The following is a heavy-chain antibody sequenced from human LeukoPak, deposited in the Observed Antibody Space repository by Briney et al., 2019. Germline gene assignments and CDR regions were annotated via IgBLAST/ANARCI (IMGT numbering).Heavy chain of an antibody. CDR1: GFTFSDYY. CDR3: AKDREYSSLYYFDY. CDR2: LNSNGGAT. J-gene: IGHJ4*02. D-gene: IGHD6-6*01. Sequence: PGGSLRLSCAASGFTFSDYYMSWIRQAPGKGLEWVSSLNSNGGATYYSDSAKGRFTSSRDNSKNTLYLQMHSLRADDTAVYYCAKDREYSSLYYFDYWGQGTLVTVSS. V-gene: IGHV3-23*01.